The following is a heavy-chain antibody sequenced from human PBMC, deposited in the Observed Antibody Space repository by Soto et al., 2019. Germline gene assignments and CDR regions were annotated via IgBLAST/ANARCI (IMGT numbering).Heavy chain of an antibody. CDR1: GFTFSSYS. V-gene: IGHV3-21*01. Sequence: EVQLVESGGGLVKPGGSLRLSCAASGFTFSSYSMNWVRQAPGKGLEWVSSISSSSSYIYYAESVKGRFTISRDNAKQSLYLQMNSLRAEDTAVYYCARGRGAAGTDSVQYYGMDVWGQGTTVTVSS. CDR3: ARGRGAAGTDSVQYYGMDV. CDR2: ISSSSSYI. J-gene: IGHJ6*02. D-gene: IGHD6-13*01.